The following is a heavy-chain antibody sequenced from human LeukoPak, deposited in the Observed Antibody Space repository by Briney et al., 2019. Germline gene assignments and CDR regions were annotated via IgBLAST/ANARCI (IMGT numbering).Heavy chain of an antibody. J-gene: IGHJ4*02. Sequence: ASVKVSCMVSGYTLTELSMHWVRQAPGKGLEWMGGFDPADGETVYAHKFQGRLTMTEDTSTNTAYMELTSLRSEDTAVYYCAADGGGLSSVVTPRSSPFDYWGQGTLVTVSS. V-gene: IGHV1-24*01. CDR1: GYTLTELS. CDR3: AADGGGLSSVVTPRSSPFDY. D-gene: IGHD4-23*01. CDR2: FDPADGET.